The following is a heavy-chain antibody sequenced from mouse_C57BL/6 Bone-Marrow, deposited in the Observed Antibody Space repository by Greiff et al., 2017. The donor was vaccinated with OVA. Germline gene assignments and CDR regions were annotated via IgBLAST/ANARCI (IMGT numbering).Heavy chain of an antibody. CDR1: GYAFSSYW. CDR2: IYPGDGDT. V-gene: IGHV1-80*01. Sequence: VKLQESGAELVKPGASVKISCKASGYAFSSYWMNWVKQRPGKGLEWIGQIYPGDGDTNYNGKFKGKATLTADKSSSTAYMQLSSLTSEDSAVYFCARSYYSNEIRFAYWGQGTLVTVSA. J-gene: IGHJ3*01. D-gene: IGHD2-5*01. CDR3: ARSYYSNEIRFAY.